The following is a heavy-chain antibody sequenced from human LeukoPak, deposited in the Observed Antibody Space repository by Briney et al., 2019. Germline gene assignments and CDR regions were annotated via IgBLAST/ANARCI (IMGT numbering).Heavy chain of an antibody. CDR1: GFTFSSYA. Sequence: GGSLRLSCAASGFTFSSYAMSWVRQAPGKGLEWVSAISGSGGSTYYADSVKGRFTISRDNSKNTLYQQMNSLRAEDTAVYYCAKKERRIVAAVYFDYWGQGTLVTVSS. CDR3: AKKERRIVAAVYFDY. J-gene: IGHJ4*02. V-gene: IGHV3-23*01. CDR2: ISGSGGST. D-gene: IGHD6-13*01.